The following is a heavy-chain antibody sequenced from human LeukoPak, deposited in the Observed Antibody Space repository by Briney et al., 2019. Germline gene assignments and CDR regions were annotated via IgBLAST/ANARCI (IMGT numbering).Heavy chain of an antibody. Sequence: PGGSLRLSCTASGFTFGDHAMGWVRQAPGKGLEWVGFVRSKAYGGTTEYAASVKGKFIISRDDSKSIAYLQMNSLKTEDTAVYYCTRGPIQVWLYYGMDVWGQGTTVIVSS. D-gene: IGHD5-18*01. CDR3: TRGPIQVWLYYGMDV. CDR1: GFTFGDHA. V-gene: IGHV3-49*04. J-gene: IGHJ6*02. CDR2: VRSKAYGGTT.